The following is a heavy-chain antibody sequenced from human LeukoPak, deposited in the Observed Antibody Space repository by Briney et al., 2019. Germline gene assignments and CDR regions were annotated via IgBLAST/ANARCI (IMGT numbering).Heavy chain of an antibody. V-gene: IGHV3-48*03. D-gene: IGHD5-18*01. J-gene: IGHJ4*02. CDR1: GFTFSSYE. Sequence: GGSLRLSCAACGFTFSSYEMNWVRQAPGKGLEWVSYISSSGNTISYADSVKGRFTISRDNAKNSLYLQMNSLRAEDTAVYYCARAPGYSYGYSLDYWGQGTLVTVSS. CDR3: ARAPGYSYGYSLDY. CDR2: ISSSGNTI.